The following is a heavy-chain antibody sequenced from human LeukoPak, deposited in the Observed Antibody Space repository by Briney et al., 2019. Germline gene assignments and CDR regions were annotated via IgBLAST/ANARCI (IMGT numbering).Heavy chain of an antibody. Sequence: ASVKVSCKASGGTFSNYAINWLRQAPGQGLEWMGGITPIFGTANYVQKFQGRVTITADESTSTAYMELSRLRSEDTAIYYCARASRDDTAMATPFAYWGQGTLVIVSS. D-gene: IGHD5-18*01. CDR1: GGTFSNYA. V-gene: IGHV1-69*13. J-gene: IGHJ4*02. CDR2: ITPIFGTA. CDR3: ARASRDDTAMATPFAY.